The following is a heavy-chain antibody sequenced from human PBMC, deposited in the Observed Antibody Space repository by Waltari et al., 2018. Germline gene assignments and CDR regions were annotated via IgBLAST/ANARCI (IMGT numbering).Heavy chain of an antibody. V-gene: IGHV1-8*02. CDR1: GYTFITSE. D-gene: IGHD2-21*01. CDR3: ARGRDVFANFDYNWFDP. Sequence: QVQLVQSGAEVFRPGASVKVSCQASGYTFITSEINWVRQAAGQGLEWMGWVNPNSGATAYAQKFQGRITMTWDTSISTAYMEMSNLRSDDTAVLYCARGRDVFANFDYNWFDPWGQGTLVTVSS. CDR2: VNPNSGAT. J-gene: IGHJ5*02.